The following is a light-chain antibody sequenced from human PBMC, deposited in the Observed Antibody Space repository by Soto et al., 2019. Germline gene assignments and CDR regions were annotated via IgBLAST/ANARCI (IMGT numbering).Light chain of an antibody. J-gene: IGLJ1*01. CDR3: ATWDDRLNGYV. CDR1: SSNIGNNP. CDR2: SSN. Sequence: QSVLTQPPSASETPGQRITISCSGSSSNIGNNPVNWYQQLPGTTPKLLIYSSNQRPSGVPDRFSGSKSGTSASLAISGLQSEDEADYYCATWDDRLNGYVFGTGTKVTVL. V-gene: IGLV1-44*01.